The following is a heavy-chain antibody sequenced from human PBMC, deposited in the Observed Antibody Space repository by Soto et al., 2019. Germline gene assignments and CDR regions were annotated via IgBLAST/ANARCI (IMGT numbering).Heavy chain of an antibody. D-gene: IGHD3-3*01. CDR2: MNPNSGNT. Sequence: ASVKVSCKASGYTFTSYYINWVRQATGQGLEWMGWMNPNSGNTGYAQKFQGRVTMTRNTSISTAYMELSSLRSEDTAVYYCARGHRYDFWSGYYAPPLDYWGQGTLVTAPQ. V-gene: IGHV1-8*01. J-gene: IGHJ4*02. CDR3: ARGHRYDFWSGYYAPPLDY. CDR1: GYTFTSYY.